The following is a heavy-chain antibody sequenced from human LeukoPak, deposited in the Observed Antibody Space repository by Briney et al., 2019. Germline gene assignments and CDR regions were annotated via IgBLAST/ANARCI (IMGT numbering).Heavy chain of an antibody. V-gene: IGHV7-4-1*02. D-gene: IGHD6-19*01. Sequence: ASVKVSCKASGYTFTSYAMNWVRQAPGQGLECMGWINTNTGNPTYAQGFTGRFVFSLDTSVSTAYLQISSLKAEDTAVYYCARDLSSGWYGGGSAFDIWGQGTMVTVSS. J-gene: IGHJ3*02. CDR1: GYTFTSYA. CDR2: INTNTGNP. CDR3: ARDLSSGWYGGGSAFDI.